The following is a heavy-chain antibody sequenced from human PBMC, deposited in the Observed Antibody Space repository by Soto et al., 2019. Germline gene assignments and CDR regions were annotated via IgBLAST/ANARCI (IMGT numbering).Heavy chain of an antibody. J-gene: IGHJ5*02. Sequence: HPGGSLRLSCTASGFTFGDYAMSWFRQAPGKGPEWVGFIRSKAYGGTTEYAASVKGRFTISRDDSKSIAYLQINSLKTEDTAVYYCTRDQHYCSSASCYDVNNWFDPWGQGTLVTVSS. D-gene: IGHD2-2*01. V-gene: IGHV3-49*03. CDR1: GFTFGDYA. CDR2: IRSKAYGGTT. CDR3: TRDQHYCSSASCYDVNNWFDP.